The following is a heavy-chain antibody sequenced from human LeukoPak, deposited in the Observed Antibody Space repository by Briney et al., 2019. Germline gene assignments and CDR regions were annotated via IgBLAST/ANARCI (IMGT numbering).Heavy chain of an antibody. Sequence: VGSLTLSCAASAFTFSDDYMSWIRQAPWKGLEWVSYISSSGSTIYYADSVKGRFTISRDNANNSLYLQMNSLRAEDTAVYYCARRLEALAGYFDYWGQGTLVTVSS. CDR2: ISSSGSTI. CDR3: ARRLEALAGYFDY. D-gene: IGHD6-19*01. J-gene: IGHJ4*02. CDR1: AFTFSDDY. V-gene: IGHV3-11*01.